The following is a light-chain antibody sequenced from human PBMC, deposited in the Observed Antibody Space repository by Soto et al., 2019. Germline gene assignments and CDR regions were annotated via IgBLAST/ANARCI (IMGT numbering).Light chain of an antibody. CDR2: AAS. J-gene: IGKJ1*01. CDR3: QQSYSTPPA. CDR1: QSISSY. V-gene: IGKV1-39*01. Sequence: DLEMTQSHSSLSASVGDRVTITCRASQSISSYLNWYQQKPGKAPKLLIYAASSLQSGVPSRFSGSGSGTDFTLTISSLQPEDFATYYCQQSYSTPPAFGQGTKVDIK.